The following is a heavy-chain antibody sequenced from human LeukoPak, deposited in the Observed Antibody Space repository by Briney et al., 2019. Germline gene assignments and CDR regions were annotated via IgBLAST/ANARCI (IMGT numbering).Heavy chain of an antibody. Sequence: GGSLRLSCAASGFTFSSYAMHWVRQAPGKGLEWVAIIWYDGSNKYYADSVKGRFTISRDNSKNTLYLQMNSLRAEDTAVDYCAADTTADYWGQGTLVTVSS. J-gene: IGHJ4*02. V-gene: IGHV3-33*08. CDR1: GFTFSSYA. CDR2: IWYDGSNK. CDR3: AADTTADY. D-gene: IGHD1-26*01.